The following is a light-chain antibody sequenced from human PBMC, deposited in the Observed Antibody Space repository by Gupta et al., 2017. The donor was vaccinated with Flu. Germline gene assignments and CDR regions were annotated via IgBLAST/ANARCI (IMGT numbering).Light chain of an antibody. CDR1: KLGDKY. Sequence: ITCSGDKLGDKYACWYQQKPGQSPVLVIYQDSKRPSGIPERFSGSNSGNTATLTISGTQAMDEADYYCQAWDSSGVFGGGTKLIVL. V-gene: IGLV3-1*01. CDR2: QDS. J-gene: IGLJ3*02. CDR3: QAWDSSGV.